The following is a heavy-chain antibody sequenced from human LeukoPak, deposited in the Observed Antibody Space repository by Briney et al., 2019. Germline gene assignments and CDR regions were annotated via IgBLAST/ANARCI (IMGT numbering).Heavy chain of an antibody. Sequence: SVKVSCKASGGTFSSYAISWVRQAPGQGLEWMGRIIPILGTANYAQKFQGRVTITADKSTSTAYMELSSLRSEDTAVYYCAGHSSSWYNNWFDPWGQGTLVTVSS. CDR3: AGHSSSWYNNWFDP. V-gene: IGHV1-69*04. D-gene: IGHD6-13*01. CDR2: IIPILGTA. J-gene: IGHJ5*02. CDR1: GGTFSSYA.